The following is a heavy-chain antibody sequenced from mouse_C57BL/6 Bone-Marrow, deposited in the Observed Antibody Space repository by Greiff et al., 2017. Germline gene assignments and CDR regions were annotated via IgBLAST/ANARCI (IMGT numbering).Heavy chain of an antibody. Sequence: VQLQQPGAELVKPGASVKLSCKASGYTFTSYWMQWVKQRPGQGLEWIGEIDPSDSYTNYNQKFKGKATLTVDTSSSTAYMQLSSLTSEDSAVYYCARREDYSNPYAMDYWGQGTSVTVSS. V-gene: IGHV1-50*01. CDR2: IDPSDSYT. CDR3: ARREDYSNPYAMDY. D-gene: IGHD2-5*01. J-gene: IGHJ4*01. CDR1: GYTFTSYW.